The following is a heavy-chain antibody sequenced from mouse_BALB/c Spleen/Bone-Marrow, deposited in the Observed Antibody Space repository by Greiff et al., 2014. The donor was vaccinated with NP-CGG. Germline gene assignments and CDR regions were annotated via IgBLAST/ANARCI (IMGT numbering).Heavy chain of an antibody. CDR2: INPNNGGP. CDR1: GYTFTEYT. J-gene: IGHJ3*01. D-gene: IGHD2-1*01. Sequence: EVQLQQSGPELVKPGASVKISCKTSGYTFTEYTMHWVKQSLGKSLEWIGAINPNNGGPTYNQKFKGKATLTVDKSSSTAYMELRSLTSEDSAVYYCVRGFYFGNYVFAYWGQGTLVTVSA. CDR3: VRGFYFGNYVFAY. V-gene: IGHV1-18*01.